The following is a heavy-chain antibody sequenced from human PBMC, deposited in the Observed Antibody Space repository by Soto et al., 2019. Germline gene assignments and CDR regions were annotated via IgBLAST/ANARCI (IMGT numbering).Heavy chain of an antibody. Sequence: PGGSLRLSCAVAGFTFEDNAMHWVRQAPEKGLEGVSGINWKSDIGYADSVKGRFTISRDNAENSLYLQMNSLRAEDTALYYCAISQDRGGRTTFIYWGQGTQVTVSS. CDR1: GFTFEDNA. CDR2: INWKSDI. J-gene: IGHJ4*02. CDR3: AISQDRGGRTTFIY. V-gene: IGHV3-9*01. D-gene: IGHD3-16*01.